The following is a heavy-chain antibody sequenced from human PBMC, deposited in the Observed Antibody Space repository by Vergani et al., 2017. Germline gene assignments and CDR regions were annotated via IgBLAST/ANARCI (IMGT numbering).Heavy chain of an antibody. Sequence: EVDLVESGGGLAQPGGSLRLSCEASGITFWKFGMHWVRQGPGKGLEWVSGISWNSGAVDYVDSVKGRFTISRDNAKNSLYLQMNSLRAEDTAVYYCAREEDGYKPSFGYWGQGTLVTVSS. CDR2: ISWNSGAV. CDR3: AREEDGYKPSFGY. CDR1: GITFWKFG. D-gene: IGHD5-24*01. V-gene: IGHV3-9*01. J-gene: IGHJ4*02.